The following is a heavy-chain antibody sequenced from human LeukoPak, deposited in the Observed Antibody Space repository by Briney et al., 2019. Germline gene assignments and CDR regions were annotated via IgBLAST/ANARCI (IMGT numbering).Heavy chain of an antibody. J-gene: IGHJ6*03. D-gene: IGHD1-14*01. V-gene: IGHV4-34*01. CDR1: GGSFSGYY. Sequence: SETLSLTCAVYGGSFSGYYWSWIRQPPGMGLEWIGEINHSGSTNYNPSLKSRVTISVDTSKNQFSLKLSSVTAADTAVYYCARDRVYMDVWGKGTTVTVSS. CDR3: ARDRVYMDV. CDR2: INHSGST.